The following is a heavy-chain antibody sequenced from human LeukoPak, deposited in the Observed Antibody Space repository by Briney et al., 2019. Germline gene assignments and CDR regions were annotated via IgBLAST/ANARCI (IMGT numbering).Heavy chain of an antibody. D-gene: IGHD5-18*01. CDR2: IYYSGST. CDR3: ARVEYSYGYYYYYGMDV. J-gene: IGHJ6*02. CDR1: GGSIRSYY. Sequence: PSETLSLTCTVSGGSIRSYYWSWIRQPPGKGLEWIGYIYYSGSTNYNPSLKSRVTISVDTSKNQFSLKLSSVTAADTAVYYCARVEYSYGYYYYYGMDVWGQGTTVTVSS. V-gene: IGHV4-59*01.